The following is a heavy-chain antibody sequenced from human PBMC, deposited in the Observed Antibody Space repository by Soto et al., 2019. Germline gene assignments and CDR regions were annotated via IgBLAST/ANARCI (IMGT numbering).Heavy chain of an antibody. CDR2: ISWNSGSI. J-gene: IGHJ4*02. D-gene: IGHD6-19*01. CDR3: AKDDSSGWYTITLYFDY. V-gene: IGHV3-9*01. Sequence: EVQLVESGGDLVQPGRSLRLSCAASGFTFDDYAMHWVRQAPGKGLEWVSGISWNSGSIAYADSVKGRFTISRDNAKNSLYLQMNSLRAEDTASYYCAKDDSSGWYTITLYFDYWGQGTRVTVSS. CDR1: GFTFDDYA.